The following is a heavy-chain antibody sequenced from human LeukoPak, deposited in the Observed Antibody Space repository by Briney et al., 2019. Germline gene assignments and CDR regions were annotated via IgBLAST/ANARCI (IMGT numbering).Heavy chain of an antibody. Sequence: GASVTVSCKASGYTFTSYDINWVRQATGQGLEWMGWMNPNSGNTGYAQKFQGRVTITRNTSISTAYMDLSSLRAEDTAVYYCARGRNGLDLHTDYWGQGTLGTVSS. D-gene: IGHD1-7*01. J-gene: IGHJ4*02. CDR1: GYTFTSYD. CDR3: ARGRNGLDLHTDY. CDR2: MNPNSGNT. V-gene: IGHV1-8*03.